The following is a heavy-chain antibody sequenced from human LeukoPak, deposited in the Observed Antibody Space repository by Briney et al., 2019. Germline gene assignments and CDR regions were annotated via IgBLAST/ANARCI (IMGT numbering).Heavy chain of an antibody. CDR1: GYTFTSYG. Sequence: ASVKVSCKASGYTFTSYGITWVRRAPGQGLEWMGWISAYNGNTNYAQKLQGRVTMTTDTSTTTAYMELGSLRSDDTAVYYCARGKAAAATGWFDPWGQGTLVTVSS. D-gene: IGHD6-13*01. V-gene: IGHV1-18*01. J-gene: IGHJ5*02. CDR2: ISAYNGNT. CDR3: ARGKAAAATGWFDP.